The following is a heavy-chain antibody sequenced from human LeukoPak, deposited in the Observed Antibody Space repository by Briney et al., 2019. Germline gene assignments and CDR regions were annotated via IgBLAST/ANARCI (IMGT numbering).Heavy chain of an antibody. J-gene: IGHJ5*02. CDR1: GGSISSYC. CDR2: IYYSGST. D-gene: IGHD6-13*01. V-gene: IGHV4-59*08. Sequence: PSETLSLTCTVSGGSISSYCWSWIRQPPGKGLEWIGYIYYSGSTNYNPSLKSRVTISVDTSKNQFSLKLSSVTAADTAVYYCARQGSRWVTGPNWFDPWGQGTLVTVSS. CDR3: ARQGSRWVTGPNWFDP.